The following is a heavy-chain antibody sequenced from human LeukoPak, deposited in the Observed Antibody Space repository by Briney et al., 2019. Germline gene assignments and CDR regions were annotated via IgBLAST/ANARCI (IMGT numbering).Heavy chain of an antibody. CDR1: GGTFSSYA. J-gene: IGHJ5*02. Sequence: ASVKVSCKASGGTFSSYAISWVRQAPGQGLKWMGGIIPIFGTANYAQKFQGRVTITTDESTSTAYMELSSLRSEDTAVYYCARSRIGRSMTTNWFDPWGQGTLVTVSS. V-gene: IGHV1-69*05. D-gene: IGHD4-11*01. CDR2: IIPIFGTA. CDR3: ARSRIGRSMTTNWFDP.